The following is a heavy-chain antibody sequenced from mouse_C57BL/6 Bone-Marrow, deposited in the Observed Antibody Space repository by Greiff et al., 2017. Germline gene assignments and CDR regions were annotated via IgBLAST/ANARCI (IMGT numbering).Heavy chain of an antibody. V-gene: IGHV1-72*01. CDR1: GYTFTSYW. CDR2: IDPNSGGT. CDR3: ARSEPFPNYFDY. J-gene: IGHJ2*01. Sequence: QVQLQQPGAELVKPGASVKLSCKASGYTFTSYWMHWVKQRPGRGLEWIGRIDPNSGGTKYNEKFKSKATLTVDKPSSSPYMHLSSLTAESSAVYACARSEPFPNYFDYWGQGTTLTVSS.